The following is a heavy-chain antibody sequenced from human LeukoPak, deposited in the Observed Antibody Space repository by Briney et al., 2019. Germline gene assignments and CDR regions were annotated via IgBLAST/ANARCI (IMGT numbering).Heavy chain of an antibody. D-gene: IGHD3-9*01. CDR2: INYSGST. J-gene: IGHJ4*02. V-gene: IGHV4-39*01. CDR1: GGSINSRSSY. Sequence: PSETLSLTCTVSGGSINSRSSYWGWIRQPPGKGLEWIGSINYSGSTYYNPSLRSRVTISVDTSKNRFSLKLTSVTATDTAVYYCVTKGYFDWLPFDYWGQGTLVTVSS. CDR3: VTKGYFDWLPFDY.